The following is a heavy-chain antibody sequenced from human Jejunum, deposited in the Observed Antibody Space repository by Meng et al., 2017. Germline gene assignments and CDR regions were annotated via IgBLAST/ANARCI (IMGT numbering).Heavy chain of an antibody. CDR1: GGSSSGFY. J-gene: IGHJ4*02. CDR2: IHPSGST. CDR3: TRGTDRAKSGDY. D-gene: IGHD1-14*01. Sequence: LHKWGAGLFKPSDTLSLTCAVYGGSSSGFYLSWIRQPPGKGLEWIGEIHPSGSTDYNPSLKSRLTISLDTSKNQFSLSLNSATAADTGIYYCTRGTDRAKSGDYWGQGTLVTVSS. V-gene: IGHV4-34*01.